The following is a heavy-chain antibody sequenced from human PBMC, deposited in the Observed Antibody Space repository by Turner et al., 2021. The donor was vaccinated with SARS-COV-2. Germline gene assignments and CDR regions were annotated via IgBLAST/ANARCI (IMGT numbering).Heavy chain of an antibody. Sequence: QVQLVESGGGVVQPGGSLRLSCAASGFTFSSYAMHWVRQAPGKGLGWVAVKSYDGSNKDYADSVKGRFTISRDNSKNTLYLQMNSLRDEDTAVYYCASDLGDGPDYWGQGTLVTVSS. CDR2: KSYDGSNK. V-gene: IGHV3-30-3*01. D-gene: IGHD2-21*01. CDR3: ASDLGDGPDY. J-gene: IGHJ4*02. CDR1: GFTFSSYA.